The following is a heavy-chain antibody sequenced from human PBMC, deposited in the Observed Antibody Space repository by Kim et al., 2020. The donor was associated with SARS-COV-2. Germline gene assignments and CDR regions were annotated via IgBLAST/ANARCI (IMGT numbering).Heavy chain of an antibody. CDR2: INHSGST. CDR1: GGSFSGYY. D-gene: IGHD6-13*01. J-gene: IGHJ4*02. V-gene: IGHV4-34*01. CDR3: ARGRFSSSWFPFDY. Sequence: SETLSLTCAVYGGSFSGYYWSWIRQPPGKGLEWIGEINHSGSTNYNPSLKSRVTISVDTSKNQFSLKLSSVTAADTAVYYCARGRFSSSWFPFDYWGQGTLVTVSS.